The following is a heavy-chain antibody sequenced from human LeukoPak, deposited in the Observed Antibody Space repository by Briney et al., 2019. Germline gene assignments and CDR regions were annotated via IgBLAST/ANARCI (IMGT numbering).Heavy chain of an antibody. CDR1: GGSISSYY. D-gene: IGHD6-19*01. CDR2: IYYSGST. Sequence: PSETLSLTCTVSGGSISSYYWSWIRQPPGKGLEWIGDIYYSGSTNYNPSLKSRVTISVDTSKNQFSLKLSSVTAADTAVYYCARRAGYSSGWLENYFDYWGQGTLVTVSS. J-gene: IGHJ4*02. V-gene: IGHV4-59*01. CDR3: ARRAGYSSGWLENYFDY.